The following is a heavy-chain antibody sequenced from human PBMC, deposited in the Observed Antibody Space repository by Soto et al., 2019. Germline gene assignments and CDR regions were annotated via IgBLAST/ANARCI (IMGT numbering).Heavy chain of an antibody. D-gene: IGHD6-6*01. CDR2: ISSNGGST. Sequence: GSLRLSCSASGFTFSSYAMHWFRQAPGKGLEYVSAISSNGGSTYYADSVKGRFTISRDNSKNTLYLQMSSLRAEDTAVYYFVKGGSRSCEVDYSCPGILVTLFS. J-gene: IGHJ4*02. CDR1: GFTFSSYA. CDR3: VKGGSRSCEVDY. V-gene: IGHV3-64D*06.